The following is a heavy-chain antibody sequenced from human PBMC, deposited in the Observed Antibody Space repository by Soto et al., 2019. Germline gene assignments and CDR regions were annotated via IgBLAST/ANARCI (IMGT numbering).Heavy chain of an antibody. Sequence: ASVKVSCKASGYTFTGYYVHWVREAPGQGLEWMGWINPETGGTSYAQKFQGRVTLSRDASINTAYLELSRLRFDDAAVYFCARERYQVISDGMDVWGQGTTVTVSS. V-gene: IGHV1-2*02. D-gene: IGHD2-2*01. CDR3: ARERYQVISDGMDV. CDR1: GYTFTGYY. J-gene: IGHJ6*02. CDR2: INPETGGT.